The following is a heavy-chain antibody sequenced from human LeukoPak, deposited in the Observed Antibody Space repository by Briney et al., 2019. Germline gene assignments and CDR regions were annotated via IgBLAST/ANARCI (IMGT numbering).Heavy chain of an antibody. V-gene: IGHV4-34*01. CDR1: GGSISRYY. CDR3: ARRRFWFGESYRYFDY. CDR2: INHSGST. Sequence: SEILSLTCTVSGGSISRYYWSWIRQPPGKGLEWIGEINHSGSTNYNPSLKSRVTISVDTSKNQFSLKLSSVTAADTAVYYCARRRFWFGESYRYFDYWGQGTLVTVSS. J-gene: IGHJ4*02. D-gene: IGHD3-10*01.